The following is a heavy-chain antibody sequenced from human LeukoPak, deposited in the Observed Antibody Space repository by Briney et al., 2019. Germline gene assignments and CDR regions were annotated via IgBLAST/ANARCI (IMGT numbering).Heavy chain of an antibody. J-gene: IGHJ4*02. D-gene: IGHD2-8*01. CDR1: GGSFSGYY. CDR3: ARSSGAVSTNGSDY. V-gene: IGHV4-34*01. Sequence: PSETLSLTCAVYGGSFSGYYWSWIRQPPGKGLEWIGEINHSGSTNYNPSLKSRVTISVDTSKNQFSLKLSSVAGADTAVYYCARSSGAVSTNGSDYWGQGTLVTVSS. CDR2: INHSGST.